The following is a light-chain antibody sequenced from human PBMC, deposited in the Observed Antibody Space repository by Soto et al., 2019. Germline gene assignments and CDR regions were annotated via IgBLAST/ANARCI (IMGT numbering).Light chain of an antibody. J-gene: IGKJ1*01. CDR1: QSISSW. CDR2: DAS. Sequence: IHRFHIRSTLTSSLLPSVSITCRASQSISSWLAWYQQKPGKAPKLLIYDASCLGSGVPSRFSGSGSGTEFTLTSSSQPADYFAEYYCQQYGNSGTFGQGTKVDIK. CDR3: QQYGNSGT. V-gene: IGKV1-5*01.